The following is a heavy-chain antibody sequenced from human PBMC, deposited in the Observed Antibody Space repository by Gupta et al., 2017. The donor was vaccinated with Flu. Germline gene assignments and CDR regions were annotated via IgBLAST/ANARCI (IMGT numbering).Heavy chain of an antibody. CDR1: GFTFRNSW. CDR3: ANVFEY. V-gene: IGHV3-74*01. CDR2: VDNDGSGT. J-gene: IGHJ4*02. Sequence: EVQLVQSGGGLVQPGGFLRLSCAASGFTFRNSWVHWVRQVPGKGLVWVSRVDNDGSGTSYAESVKGRFTISRDNATNTLSLQMNSLRAEDAALYYCANVFEYCGQVTLVT.